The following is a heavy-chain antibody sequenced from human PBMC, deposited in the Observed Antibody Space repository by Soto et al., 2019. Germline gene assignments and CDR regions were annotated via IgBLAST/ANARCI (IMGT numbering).Heavy chain of an antibody. CDR2: IKSKTDGGTT. Sequence: EVQLVASGGGLVKPGGSLRLSCAASGFTFNNAWMSWVRPAPGKVLEWVGRIKSKTDGGTTDYAAPVKGRFTISRDDSKNKLYLQMNSLKNDDTAVYYCTTVPDIGFDPWGQGTLVTVSA. J-gene: IGHJ5*02. CDR3: TTVPDIGFDP. CDR1: GFTFNNAW. V-gene: IGHV3-15*01.